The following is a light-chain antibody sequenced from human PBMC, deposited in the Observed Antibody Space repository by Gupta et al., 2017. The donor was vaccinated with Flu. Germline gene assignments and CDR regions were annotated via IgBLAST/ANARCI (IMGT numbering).Light chain of an antibody. CDR1: SSNIGNNY. V-gene: IGLV1-51*02. CDR3: GTWDSSLSAHWV. J-gene: IGLJ3*02. Sequence: QSVLTQPPSVSAAPGQKVTISCSGSSSNIGNNYVSWYQQLPGTAPKLPIYENNKRPSGIPDRFSGSKSGTSATLGITGLQTGDEADYYCGTWDSSLSAHWVFGGGTKLTVL. CDR2: ENN.